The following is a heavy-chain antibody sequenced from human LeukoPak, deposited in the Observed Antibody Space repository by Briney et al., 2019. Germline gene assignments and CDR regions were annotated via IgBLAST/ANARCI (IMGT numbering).Heavy chain of an antibody. V-gene: IGHV4-31*03. CDR3: ARDARTYSSSWYYYMDV. D-gene: IGHD6-13*01. J-gene: IGHJ6*03. CDR2: IYYSGST. Sequence: PSQTLSLTCTISGGSISSGGYYWSWIRQLPGKALEWIGYIYYSGSTYYNPSLKSRVTISVDTSKNQFSLKLSSVTAADTAVYYCARDARTYSSSWYYYMDVWGKGTTVTVSS. CDR1: GGSISSGGYY.